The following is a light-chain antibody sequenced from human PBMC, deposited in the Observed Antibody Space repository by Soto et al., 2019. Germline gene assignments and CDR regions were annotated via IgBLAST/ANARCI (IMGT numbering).Light chain of an antibody. V-gene: IGKV3-20*01. J-gene: IGKJ4*01. CDR3: QQYAAAPLT. CDR2: RAS. Sequence: EIVLTQSSGTLSLSPGERVTLSCRASQSVSSNYLAWYQQKSGQAPRLLIYRASTRATGIPDRFSGSGSGTDFSLIIRRLEPEDSAVYYCQQYAAAPLTFGGGTKLEIK. CDR1: QSVSSNY.